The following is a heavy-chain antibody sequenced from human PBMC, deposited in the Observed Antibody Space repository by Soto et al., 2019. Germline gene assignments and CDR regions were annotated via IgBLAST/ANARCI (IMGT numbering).Heavy chain of an antibody. V-gene: IGHV4-30-4*01. CDR3: ARDRSNSPDYFDY. CDR1: GGSISSADYY. Sequence: PSETLSLTCTVSGGSISSADYYWSWIRQPPGNGLEWIGSIYYSGTTYYSPSLKSRVRMSLDTSKNQFSLRLTSVSAADTAMYYCARDRSNSPDYFDYWGQGTLVTVSS. J-gene: IGHJ4*02. D-gene: IGHD6-6*01. CDR2: IYYSGTT.